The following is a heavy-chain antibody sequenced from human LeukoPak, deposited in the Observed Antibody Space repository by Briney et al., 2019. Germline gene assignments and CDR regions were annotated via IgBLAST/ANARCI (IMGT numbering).Heavy chain of an antibody. CDR1: GGSISSSSFY. Sequence: SETLSLTCTVSGGSISSSSFYWGWIRQPPGKGLEWIGSIYYSGTTYYNPSLTSRVTISVHTSKNQFSLKLSSVTAADTAVYYCADYSGYEFAFDYWGQGTLVTVSS. CDR2: IYYSGTT. V-gene: IGHV4-39*01. J-gene: IGHJ4*02. D-gene: IGHD5-12*01. CDR3: ADYSGYEFAFDY.